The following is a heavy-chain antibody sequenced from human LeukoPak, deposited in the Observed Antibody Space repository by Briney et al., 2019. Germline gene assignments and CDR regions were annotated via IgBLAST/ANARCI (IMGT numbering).Heavy chain of an antibody. D-gene: IGHD2-2*01. CDR1: GGSFSGYY. CDR2: INHSGST. V-gene: IGHV4-34*01. CDR3: ARECSSTSCYVDY. J-gene: IGHJ4*02. Sequence: PSQTLCLTCAVSGGSFSGYYWSWSCHPPRQGLGWIGEINHSGSTNYNPSLKSRVTISVDTSKNQFSLKLSSVTAADTAVYYCARECSSTSCYVDYWGQGTLVTVSS.